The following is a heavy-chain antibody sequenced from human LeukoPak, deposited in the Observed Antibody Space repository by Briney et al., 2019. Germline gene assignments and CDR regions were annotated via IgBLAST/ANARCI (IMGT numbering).Heavy chain of an antibody. J-gene: IGHJ6*03. V-gene: IGHV3-43*01. D-gene: IGHD2-15*01. CDR1: GFTFDDYT. CDR3: ARGYCSGGSCSLRGFYYYYYMDV. CDR2: ISWDGGST. Sequence: GGSLRLSCAASGFTFDDYTMHWVRQAPGKGLEWVSLISWDGGSTYYADSVKGRFTISRDNSKNSLYLQMNSLRTEDTALYYCARGYCSGGSCSLRGFYYYYYMDVWGKGTTVTISS.